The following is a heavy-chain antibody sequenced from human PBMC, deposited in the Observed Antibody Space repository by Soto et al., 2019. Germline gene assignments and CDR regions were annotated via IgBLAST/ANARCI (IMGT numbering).Heavy chain of an antibody. J-gene: IGHJ4*02. D-gene: IGHD4-17*01. CDR2: LSYDGSKK. CDR3: AKDGAGDYGGKKDD. Sequence: QVQLVESGGGVVQPGRSLRLYCAASGFTFSSYGMHWVRQAPGKGLEWVAVLSYDGSKKYYADSVKGRFTIARDNSKNTLYLQMNSLRAEDTAVYYCAKDGAGDYGGKKDDWGQGTLVTVSS. CDR1: GFTFSSYG. V-gene: IGHV3-30*18.